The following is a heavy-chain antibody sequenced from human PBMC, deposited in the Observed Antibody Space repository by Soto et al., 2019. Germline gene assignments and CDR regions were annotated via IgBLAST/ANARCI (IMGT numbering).Heavy chain of an antibody. V-gene: IGHV3-23*01. CDR3: AKDPIIAALRAREYYFDY. D-gene: IGHD6-6*01. CDR2: ISGSGGST. J-gene: IGHJ4*02. Sequence: GESLKISCAASGFTFSSYAMSWVRQAPGKGLEWVSAISGSGGSTYYADSVKGRFTISRDNSKNTLYLQMNSLRAEDTAVYYCAKDPIIAALRAREYYFDYWGQGTLVTVSS. CDR1: GFTFSSYA.